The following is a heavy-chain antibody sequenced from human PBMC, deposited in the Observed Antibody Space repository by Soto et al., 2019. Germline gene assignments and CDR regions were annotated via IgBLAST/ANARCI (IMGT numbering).Heavy chain of an antibody. Sequence: VASVKVSCKASGYTFTSYYMHWVRQAPGQGLEWMGIINPSGGSTSYAQKFQGRVTMTRDTSTSTVYMELSSLRSEDTAVYYCARDWSITMIVVVNGYGMDVWGQGTTVTVSS. D-gene: IGHD3-22*01. J-gene: IGHJ6*02. V-gene: IGHV1-46*01. CDR1: GYTFTSYY. CDR2: INPSGGST. CDR3: ARDWSITMIVVVNGYGMDV.